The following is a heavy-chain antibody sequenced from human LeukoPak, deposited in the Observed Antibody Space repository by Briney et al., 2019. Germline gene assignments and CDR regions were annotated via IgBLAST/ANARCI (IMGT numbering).Heavy chain of an antibody. J-gene: IGHJ4*02. V-gene: IGHV3-23*01. D-gene: IGHD5-12*01. CDR1: GFTFSSYA. CDR2: IGGSGGNT. Sequence: GGSLRLSCATSGFTFSSYAMSWVRQAPGTGLEWVSSIGGSGGNTYYADSVKGRFTISRDKSKNTLYLQMNSLRAEDTAVYYCAKDRGYSGYDPYDYWGQGTLATVSS. CDR3: AKDRGYSGYDPYDY.